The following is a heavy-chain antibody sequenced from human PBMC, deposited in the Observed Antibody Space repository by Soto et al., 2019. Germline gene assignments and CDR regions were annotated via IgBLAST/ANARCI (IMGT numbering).Heavy chain of an antibody. CDR1: VGSFSVYY. V-gene: IGHV4-34*01. CDR2: INHSGST. D-gene: IGHD5-12*01. Sequence: SETLSLTCAFYVGSFSVYYWSWIRQPPGKGLEWIGEINHSGSTNYNPSLKSRVTISVDTSKNQFSLKLSSVTAADTAVYYCPRGRVATIGKYYFDYWGQGTMVTVSS. CDR3: PRGRVATIGKYYFDY. J-gene: IGHJ4*02.